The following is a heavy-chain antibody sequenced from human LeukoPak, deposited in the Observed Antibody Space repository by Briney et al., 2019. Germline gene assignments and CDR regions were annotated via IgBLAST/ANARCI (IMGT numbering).Heavy chain of an antibody. Sequence: KPSETLSLTCAVYGGSFSGYYWSWIRQPPGKGLEWIGDINHSGSTNYNPSLKGRVTISVDTSKNQFSLKLSSVTAADTAVYFCARVSGTTPFDYWGQGILVTVSS. CDR2: INHSGST. J-gene: IGHJ4*02. CDR1: GGSFSGYY. V-gene: IGHV4-34*01. D-gene: IGHD1-1*01. CDR3: ARVSGTTPFDY.